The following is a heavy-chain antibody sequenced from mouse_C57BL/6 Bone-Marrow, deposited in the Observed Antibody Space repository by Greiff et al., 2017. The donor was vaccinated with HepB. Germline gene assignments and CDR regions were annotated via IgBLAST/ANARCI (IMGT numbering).Heavy chain of an antibody. CDR1: GYTFTSYT. J-gene: IGHJ1*03. Sequence: QVQLKQSGAELARPGASVKMSCKASGYTFTSYTMHWVKQRPGQGLEWIGNINPSSGYTKYKQKFKDKATLTADKSSSTAYMQLSSLTSEDSAVYYCARHYYGSSYWYFDVWGTGTTVTVSS. V-gene: IGHV1-4*01. D-gene: IGHD1-1*01. CDR2: INPSSGYT. CDR3: ARHYYGSSYWYFDV.